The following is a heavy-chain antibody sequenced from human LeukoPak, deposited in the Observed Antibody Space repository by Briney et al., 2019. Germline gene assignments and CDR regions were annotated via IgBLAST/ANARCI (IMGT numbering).Heavy chain of an antibody. D-gene: IGHD2-2*02. CDR2: IYHSGST. Sequence: PSETLSLTCTVSGYSISSGYNWGWIRPPPGKGLEWIGIIYHSGSTYYNPSLKSRVTISVDTSKNQFSLKLSSVTAADTAVYYCARRLVVVPAAITANPNWFDPWGQGTLVTVSS. J-gene: IGHJ5*02. CDR3: ARRLVVVPAAITANPNWFDP. V-gene: IGHV4-38-2*02. CDR1: GYSISSGYN.